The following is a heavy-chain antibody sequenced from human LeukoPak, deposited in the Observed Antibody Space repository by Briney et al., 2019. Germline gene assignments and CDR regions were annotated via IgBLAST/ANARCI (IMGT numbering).Heavy chain of an antibody. CDR2: IYHSGST. D-gene: IGHD4-11*01. CDR3: ARNRGSTVITDHYYYYYMDV. V-gene: IGHV4-30-2*01. CDR1: GGSISSGGYY. J-gene: IGHJ6*03. Sequence: SQTLSLTCTVSGGSISSGGYYWSWIRQPPGKGLEWIGYIYHSGSTYYNPSLKSRVTISVDRSKNQFSLKLSSVTAADTAVYYCARNRGSTVITDHYYYYYMDVWGKGTTVTVSS.